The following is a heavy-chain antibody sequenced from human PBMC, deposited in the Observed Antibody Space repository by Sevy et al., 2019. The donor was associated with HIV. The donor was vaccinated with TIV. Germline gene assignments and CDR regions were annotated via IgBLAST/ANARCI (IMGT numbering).Heavy chain of an antibody. J-gene: IGHJ4*02. Sequence: GESLKISCKGSGYSFTDYWIAWVRQMPGKGLEWMGIIYPTDSDTRYSPSFQGQVTISADKSISTAFLQWSSLEASDTAMYYCARSSYETDNAWAYWGQGTLVTVSS. CDR2: IYPTDSDT. CDR3: ARSSYETDNAWAY. V-gene: IGHV5-51*01. D-gene: IGHD5-12*01. CDR1: GYSFTDYW.